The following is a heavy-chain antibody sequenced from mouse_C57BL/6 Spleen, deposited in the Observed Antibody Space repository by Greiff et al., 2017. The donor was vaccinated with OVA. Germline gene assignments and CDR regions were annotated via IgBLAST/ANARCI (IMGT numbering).Heavy chain of an antibody. CDR2: IDPETGGT. D-gene: IGHD2-4*01. V-gene: IGHV1-15*01. J-gene: IGHJ2*01. CDR3: TIYDYPFDY. CDR1: GYTFTDYE. Sequence: QVQLQQSGAELVRPGASVTLSCKASGYTFTDYEMHWVKQTPVHGLEWIGAIDPETGGTAYNQKFKGKAILTADKSSSTAYMELRSLTSEDSAVYYCTIYDYPFDYWGQGTTLTVSS.